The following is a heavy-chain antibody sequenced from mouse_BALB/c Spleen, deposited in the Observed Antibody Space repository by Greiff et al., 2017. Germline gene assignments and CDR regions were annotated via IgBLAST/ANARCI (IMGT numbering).Heavy chain of an antibody. V-gene: IGHV1-62-2*01. J-gene: IGHJ3*01. CDR1: GYTFTEYI. Sequence: VQLQESGAGLVKPGASVKLSCKASGYTFTEYIIHWVKQRSGQGLEWIGWFYPGSGSIKYNEKFKDKATLTADKSSSTVYMELSRLTSEDSAVYFCARHEDRGVPFAYWGQGTLVTVSA. CDR2: FYPGSGSI. CDR3: ARHEDRGVPFAY. D-gene: IGHD2-14*01.